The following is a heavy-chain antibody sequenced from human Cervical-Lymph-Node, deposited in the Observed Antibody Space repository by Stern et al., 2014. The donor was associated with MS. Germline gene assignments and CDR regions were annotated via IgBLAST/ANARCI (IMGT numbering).Heavy chain of an antibody. J-gene: IGHJ4*02. Sequence: EVQLVESGGGLVKPGGSLRLSCAASGFTFSSYSMNWVRQAPGKGLEWVSSISSSSSYIYYADSVKGRFTISRDNAKNSLYLQMNSLRAEDTAVYYCARGPVVVTAMDFDYWGQGTLVTVSS. CDR2: ISSSSSYI. V-gene: IGHV3-21*01. D-gene: IGHD2-21*02. CDR1: GFTFSSYS. CDR3: ARGPVVVTAMDFDY.